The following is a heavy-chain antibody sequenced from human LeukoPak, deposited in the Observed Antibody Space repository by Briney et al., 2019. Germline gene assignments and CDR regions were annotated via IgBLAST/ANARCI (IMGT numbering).Heavy chain of an antibody. D-gene: IGHD2-21*02. J-gene: IGHJ4*02. V-gene: IGHV1-46*01. CDR3: ARGKTTVYCGGDCYAFDY. Sequence: ASLKVSCKASGYTFTSYYMHWVRQAPGQGLEWMGIINPSGGSTSYAQKFQGRVTMTSDTSISTAYMELSRLRSDDTAVYYCARGKTTVYCGGDCYAFDYWGQGSLVTVSS. CDR1: GYTFTSYY. CDR2: INPSGGST.